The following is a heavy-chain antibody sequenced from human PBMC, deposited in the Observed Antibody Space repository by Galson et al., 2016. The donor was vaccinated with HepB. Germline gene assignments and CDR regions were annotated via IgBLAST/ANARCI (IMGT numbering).Heavy chain of an antibody. D-gene: IGHD3-22*01. CDR3: ARVSYDSSGHFDY. J-gene: IGHJ4*02. CDR2: INPTGGST. Sequence: SVKVSCKASGYTFTIYYIHWVRQAPGQGLEWMGIINPTGGSTSYAQKFQGRVTMTSDPSTSTVYMELSSLRSEDTAVYYCARVSYDSSGHFDYWGQGTLVTVSS. CDR1: GYTFTIYY. V-gene: IGHV1-46*01.